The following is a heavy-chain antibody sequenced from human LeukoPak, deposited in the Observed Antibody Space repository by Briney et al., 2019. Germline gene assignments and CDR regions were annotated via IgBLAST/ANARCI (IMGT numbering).Heavy chain of an antibody. Sequence: GGSLRLSCAASGLTFSSHWMHWVRQAPGKGLVWVSRITNDGSSTTYADSVKGRFTISRDNSKNTLYLQMNSLRAEDTAVYYCAKAREVYYGDYFDYWGQGTLVTVSS. D-gene: IGHD4-17*01. CDR1: GLTFSSHW. CDR3: AKAREVYYGDYFDY. V-gene: IGHV3-74*01. J-gene: IGHJ4*02. CDR2: ITNDGSST.